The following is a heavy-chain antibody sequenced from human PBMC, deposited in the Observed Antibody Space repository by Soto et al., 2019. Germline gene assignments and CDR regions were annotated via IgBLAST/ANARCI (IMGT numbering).Heavy chain of an antibody. D-gene: IGHD3-16*02. J-gene: IGHJ4*02. V-gene: IGHV4-39*01. CDR2: IYYTGST. CDR3: ARLIGNPYYCDS. Sequence: QLQLQESGPGLVKPSETLSLTSTVSGGSISSTSYYWGWIRQPPGKGLEWISSIYYTGSTYYNPSLKSRVTISVDTAKNQFSLKLSSVPAADTAVHYCARLIGNPYYCDSWGKGSLVTISS. CDR1: GGSISSTSYY.